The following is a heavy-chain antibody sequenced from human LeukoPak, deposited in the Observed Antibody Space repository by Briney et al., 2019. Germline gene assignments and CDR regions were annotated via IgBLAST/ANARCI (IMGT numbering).Heavy chain of an antibody. D-gene: IGHD4-11*01. V-gene: IGHV4-30-4*08. CDR2: INHSGST. CDR1: GGSISSGDYY. J-gene: IGHJ5*02. CDR3: ARRKHSNYGRTGWFDP. Sequence: KSSQTLSLTCTVSGGSISSGDYYWSWIRQPPGKGLEWIGEINHSGSTNYNPSLKSRVTISVDTSKNQFSLKLSSVTAADTAVYYCARRKHSNYGRTGWFDPWGQGTLVTVSS.